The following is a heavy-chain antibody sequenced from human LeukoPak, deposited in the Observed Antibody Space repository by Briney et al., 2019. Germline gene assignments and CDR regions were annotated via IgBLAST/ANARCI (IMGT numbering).Heavy chain of an antibody. CDR2: IKSKTDGETT. V-gene: IGHV3-15*01. Sequence: GGCLRLSCVDSGFTFTNAWMRWVRQAPGKGLEWIGRIKSKTDGETTNYAEPVRGRFTISRDDSKSAVYLQMNSLKIEDTAVYYCTTDLGTYYHGSQRLIPIDYWGQGTLVTVSS. CDR3: TTDLGTYYHGSQRLIPIDY. CDR1: GFTFTNAW. J-gene: IGHJ4*02. D-gene: IGHD3-10*01.